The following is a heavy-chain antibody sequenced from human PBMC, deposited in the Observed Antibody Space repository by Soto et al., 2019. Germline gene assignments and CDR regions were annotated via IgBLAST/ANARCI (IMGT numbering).Heavy chain of an antibody. Sequence: GESLKISCEASGYSFSRYWIAWGRQMPGKGLEWLGTIYPGDSDTRYSPSFQGQVTISVDKAINTAYLSWSSLKASDTAMYYCARRTDFWTVSLTCYALDVWGQGTTVTVSS. CDR3: ARRTDFWTVSLTCYALDV. CDR1: GYSFSRYW. J-gene: IGHJ6*02. D-gene: IGHD3-3*01. CDR2: IYPGDSDT. V-gene: IGHV5-51*01.